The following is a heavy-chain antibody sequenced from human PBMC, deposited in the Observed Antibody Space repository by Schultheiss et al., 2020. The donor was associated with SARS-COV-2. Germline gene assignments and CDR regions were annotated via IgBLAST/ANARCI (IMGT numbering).Heavy chain of an antibody. CDR2: ISGSGGST. CDR1: GFTFSSYA. J-gene: IGHJ3*02. CDR3: ASSGRDAFDI. Sequence: GGSLRLSCAASGFTFSSYAMSWARQAPGKGLEWVSAISGSGGSTYYADSVKGRFTISRDNAKNSLYLQMNSLRAEDTAVYYCASSGRDAFDIWGQGTMVTVSS. D-gene: IGHD6-19*01. V-gene: IGHV3-23*01.